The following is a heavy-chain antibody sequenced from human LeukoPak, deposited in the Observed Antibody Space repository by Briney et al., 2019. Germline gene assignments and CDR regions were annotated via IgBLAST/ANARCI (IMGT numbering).Heavy chain of an antibody. D-gene: IGHD5-18*01. CDR3: ARVGTAMAFDY. CDR2: INSDGSST. Sequence: GGSLRLSCAASGFTLSSYWMHWVRQAPGKGLVWVSRINSDGSSTSYAYSVKGRFTISRDNAKNTLYLQMNSLRAEDTAVYYCARVGTAMAFDYWGQGTLVTVSS. CDR1: GFTLSSYW. J-gene: IGHJ4*02. V-gene: IGHV3-74*01.